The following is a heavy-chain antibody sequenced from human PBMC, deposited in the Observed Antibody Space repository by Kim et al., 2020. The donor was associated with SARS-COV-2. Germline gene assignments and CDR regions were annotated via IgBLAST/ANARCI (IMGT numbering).Heavy chain of an antibody. D-gene: IGHD5-12*01. Sequence: KFQGRVTITRDTSASTAYMELSSLRSEDTAVYYCARGVRYSGYDYLPPGYWGQGTLVTVSS. V-gene: IGHV1-3*01. CDR3: ARGVRYSGYDYLPPGY. J-gene: IGHJ4*02.